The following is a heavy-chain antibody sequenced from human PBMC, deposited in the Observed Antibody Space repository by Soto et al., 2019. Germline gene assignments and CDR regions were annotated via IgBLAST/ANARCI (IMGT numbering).Heavy chain of an antibody. V-gene: IGHV4-59*01. CDR1: GGSISSYY. D-gene: IGHD6-13*01. CDR3: ARDRMLGGSSWYAWWFDP. J-gene: IGHJ5*02. Sequence: SETLSLTCTVSGGSISSYYWSWIRQPPGKGLEWIGYIYYSGSTNYNPSLKSRVTISVDTSKNQFSLKLSSVTAADTAVYYCARDRMLGGSSWYAWWFDPWGQGTLVTVSS. CDR2: IYYSGST.